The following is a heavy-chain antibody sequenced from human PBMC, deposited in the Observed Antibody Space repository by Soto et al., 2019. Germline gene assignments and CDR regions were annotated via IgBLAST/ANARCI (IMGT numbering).Heavy chain of an antibody. CDR2: IDSDGSTT. Sequence: EVQLVESGGGLVQPGGSLRLSCAASGFTFSVYCMHWVRQAPGKGLVWVSRIDSDGSTTGYADSVKGRFTISRDNAKSTLYLQMNSLRAENTAVYYCARPGYSNYGPGVDVWGQGTTVTVSS. V-gene: IGHV3-74*01. CDR1: GFTFSVYC. J-gene: IGHJ6*02. D-gene: IGHD4-4*01. CDR3: ARPGYSNYGPGVDV.